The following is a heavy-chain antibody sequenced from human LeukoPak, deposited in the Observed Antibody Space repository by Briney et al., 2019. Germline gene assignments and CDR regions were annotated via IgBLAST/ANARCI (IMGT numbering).Heavy chain of an antibody. CDR3: SREGQKRDSWTTFDY. CDR1: GYTYTTYG. J-gene: IGHJ4*02. V-gene: IGHV1-18*01. Sequence: ASVKISCKASGYTYTTYGITFVRQAPGQGLEWMGWISTYNQNTYYAQKCKGRVTLTTDTSANTVYMELRSLRSDDTAVYYSSREGQKRDSWTTFDYWGQGTLVTVSS. D-gene: IGHD3/OR15-3a*01. CDR2: ISTYNQNT.